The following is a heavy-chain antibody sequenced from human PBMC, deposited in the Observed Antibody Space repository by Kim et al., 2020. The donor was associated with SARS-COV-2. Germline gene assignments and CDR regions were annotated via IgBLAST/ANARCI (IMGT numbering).Heavy chain of an antibody. Sequence: ASVKVSCKTSGNTFSGDTVHWVRQAPGQRLEWMAWNNAANGNTKFSQTFQGRVTLTTDTSANMAYMELSSLKSEDTAVYFCARDKFGGPRWTSYSFDYWGQGTLVTVSS. J-gene: IGHJ4*02. V-gene: IGHV1-3*01. CDR3: ARDKFGGPRWTSYSFDY. CDR1: GNTFSGDT. CDR2: NNAANGNT. D-gene: IGHD3-3*01.